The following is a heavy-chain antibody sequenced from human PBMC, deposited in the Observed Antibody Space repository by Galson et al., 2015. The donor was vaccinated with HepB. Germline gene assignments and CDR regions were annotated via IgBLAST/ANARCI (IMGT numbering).Heavy chain of an antibody. V-gene: IGHV3-48*04. CDR2: MTSDMRTI. J-gene: IGHJ4*02. D-gene: IGHD2-2*01. Sequence: SLRLSCAASGFAFKFYSMNWVRQVPGRGLEWVSYMTSDMRTIKYADSVKGRFTISRDNVKNLVYLHMNSLGVEDTAHYFCARSVEGAFDSWGQGTLVIVSA. CDR3: ARSVEGAFDS. CDR1: GFAFKFYS.